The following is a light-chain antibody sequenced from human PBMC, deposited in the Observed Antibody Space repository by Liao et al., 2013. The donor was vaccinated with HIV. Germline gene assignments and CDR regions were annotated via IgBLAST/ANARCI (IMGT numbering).Light chain of an antibody. J-gene: IGLJ1*01. CDR1: KLGDKY. V-gene: IGLV3-1*01. CDR3: QAWDTITDNYV. Sequence: SYELTQPPSVSVSPGQSANITCSGDKLGDKYACWYQQRPGQSPVLIIYQDRKRPSGIPERFSGSNSGNTATLTISGTQAMDEADYYCQAWDTITDNYVFGTGTKVTVL. CDR2: QDR.